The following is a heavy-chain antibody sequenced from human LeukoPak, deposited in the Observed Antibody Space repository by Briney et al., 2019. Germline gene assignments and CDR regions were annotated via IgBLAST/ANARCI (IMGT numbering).Heavy chain of an antibody. J-gene: IGHJ4*02. D-gene: IGHD3-22*01. CDR1: GGSFSGYY. Sequence: PSETLSLTCAVSGGSFSGYYWSWIRQPPRKGLEWIGEINHSGSTNYSPSLKSRVTISVDTSKNQFSLKMSSVTAADTAVYYCARGIRGYSYYFDYWGQGTLVTVSS. V-gene: IGHV4-34*01. CDR2: INHSGST. CDR3: ARGIRGYSYYFDY.